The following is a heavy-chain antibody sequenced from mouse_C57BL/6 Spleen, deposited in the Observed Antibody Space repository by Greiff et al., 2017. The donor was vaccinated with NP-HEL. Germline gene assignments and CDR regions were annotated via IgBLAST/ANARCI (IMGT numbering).Heavy chain of an antibody. D-gene: IGHD1-1*01. CDR2: ISSGSSTI. Sequence: DVKLVESGGGLVKPGGSLKLSCAASGFTFSDYGMHWVRQAPEKGLEWVAYISSGSSTIYYADTVKGRFTISRDNAKNTLFLQMTSLRSEDTAMYYCARRPDYYGSSYVYWYFDVWGTGTTVTVSS. J-gene: IGHJ1*03. CDR1: GFTFSDYG. CDR3: ARRPDYYGSSYVYWYFDV. V-gene: IGHV5-17*01.